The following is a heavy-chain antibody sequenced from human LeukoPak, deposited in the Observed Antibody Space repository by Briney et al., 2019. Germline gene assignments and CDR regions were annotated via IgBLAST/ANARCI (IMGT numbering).Heavy chain of an antibody. D-gene: IGHD2/OR15-2a*01. CDR2: INSDGSWT. Sequence: GGSLRLSCAASGNDWMHWVRQAPGKGLVWVSHINSDGSWTSYADSVKGRFTISKDNPKNTVYLQMNSLRAEDTAVYYCVSFYQTYWGRGTLVTVSS. V-gene: IGHV3-74*01. CDR3: VSFYQTY. J-gene: IGHJ4*02. CDR1: GNDW.